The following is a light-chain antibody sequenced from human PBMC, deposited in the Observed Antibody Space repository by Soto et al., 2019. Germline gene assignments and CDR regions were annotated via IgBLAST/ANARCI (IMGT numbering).Light chain of an antibody. CDR3: QQFGSSPIT. J-gene: IGKJ5*01. V-gene: IGKV3-20*01. CDR2: GAS. CDR1: QSVSSSY. Sequence: EIVLTQSPGTLSLSPGERATLSCRASQSVSSSYLAWYQQKPGQAPRLLIYGASSRATGIPDRFSGSGSGTDFTLTISRLEPEDFAVYYCQQFGSSPITFGPGKRLDIK.